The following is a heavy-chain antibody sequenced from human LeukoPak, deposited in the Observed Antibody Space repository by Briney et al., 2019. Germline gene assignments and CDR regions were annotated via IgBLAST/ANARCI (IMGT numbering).Heavy chain of an antibody. J-gene: IGHJ4*02. CDR3: ARLPGPTTMTTVTTSDY. D-gene: IGHD4-17*01. CDR2: IYYSGST. Sequence: SETLSLTCTVSGGSISSYYWSWIRQPPGKGLEWIGYIYYSGSTNYNPSLKSRVTISVDTSKNQFSLKLSSVTAADTAVYYCARLPGPTTMTTVTTSDYWGQGTLATVSS. CDR1: GGSISSYY. V-gene: IGHV4-59*12.